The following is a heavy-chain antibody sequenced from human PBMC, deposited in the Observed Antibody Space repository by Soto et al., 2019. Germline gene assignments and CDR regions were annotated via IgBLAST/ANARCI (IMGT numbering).Heavy chain of an antibody. CDR2: IYPGDSDT. CDR3: ARLRGYSGYDAPFDF. Sequence: PGGSLKISCKGSEYSFTTYWIGCVRKIPGKGLEWMGFIYPGDSDTRYSPSFRGHVTISADKCISTAYLQWSSLKASDTAMYYCARLRGYSGYDAPFDFWGQGILVTVSS. V-gene: IGHV5-51*01. D-gene: IGHD5-12*01. CDR1: EYSFTTYW. J-gene: IGHJ4*02.